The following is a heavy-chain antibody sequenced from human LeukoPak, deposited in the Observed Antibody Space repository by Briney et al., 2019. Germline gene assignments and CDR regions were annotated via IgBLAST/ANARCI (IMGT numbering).Heavy chain of an antibody. D-gene: IGHD5-24*01. Sequence: GGSLRLSCAASGFTVRSNYMSWVRQAPGKGLEWVSVISGGGTTYYADSVKGRFTISRDNSKNTLYLQMSSLRAEDSAVYYCAGEDDYNSPFEYWGQGTLVTVSS. CDR1: GFTVRSNY. V-gene: IGHV3-53*01. J-gene: IGHJ4*02. CDR3: AGEDDYNSPFEY. CDR2: ISGGGTT.